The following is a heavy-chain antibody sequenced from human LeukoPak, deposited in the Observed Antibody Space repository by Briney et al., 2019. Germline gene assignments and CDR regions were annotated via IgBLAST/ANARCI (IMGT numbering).Heavy chain of an antibody. Sequence: GGSLRLYCAASGFTFSSYWMSWVRQAPGKGLEWVANIRHDGSEKYYVDSVKGRFTISRDNAKDSLYLQMNSLRVEDTAVYYCARGGSRQYNFWGQGTLVTVSS. CDR1: GFTFSSYW. J-gene: IGHJ4*02. D-gene: IGHD5-18*01. CDR2: IRHDGSEK. CDR3: ARGGSRQYNF. V-gene: IGHV3-7*01.